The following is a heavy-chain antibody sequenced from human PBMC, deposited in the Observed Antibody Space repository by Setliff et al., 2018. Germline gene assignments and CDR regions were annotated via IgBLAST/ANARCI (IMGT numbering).Heavy chain of an antibody. CDR3: ARANKKLDYYYYYYMDV. Sequence: PSETLSLTCTVSGGSISSGSYYWSWIRQPAGKGLEWIGRIYTNGGTDYNPYLKSRVTISLDTSKNQFSLKLSSVTAADTSVYYCARANKKLDYYYYYYMDVWGTGTTVTV. J-gene: IGHJ6*03. D-gene: IGHD1-1*01. V-gene: IGHV4-61*02. CDR1: GGSISSGSYY. CDR2: IYTNGGT.